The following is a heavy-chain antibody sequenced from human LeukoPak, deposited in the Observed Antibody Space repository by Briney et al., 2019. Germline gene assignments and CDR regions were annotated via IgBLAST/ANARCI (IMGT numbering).Heavy chain of an antibody. Sequence: GGSLGLSCAASGFTFTSYGMAWVRQAAGEGLEWVSAISPSGASIFHADSVEGRFTISRDNSKNTLYLQMNSLGAEDTAVYYCAKFGFGDFPFQAFDVWGRGTMVIVSS. CDR3: AKFGFGDFPFQAFDV. CDR1: GFTFTSYG. J-gene: IGHJ3*01. D-gene: IGHD4-17*01. CDR2: ISPSGASI. V-gene: IGHV3-23*01.